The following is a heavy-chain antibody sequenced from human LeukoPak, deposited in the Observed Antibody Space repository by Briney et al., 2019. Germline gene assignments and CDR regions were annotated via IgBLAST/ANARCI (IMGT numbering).Heavy chain of an antibody. Sequence: SETLSLTCTVSGYSISSGYYWGRIRQPPGKGLEWIGSIYHSGSTYYNPSLKSRVTISVDTSKNQFSLKLSSVTAADTAVYYCARDYGENWGQGTLVTVSS. V-gene: IGHV4-38-2*02. CDR1: GYSISSGYY. J-gene: IGHJ4*02. D-gene: IGHD4-17*01. CDR2: IYHSGST. CDR3: ARDYGEN.